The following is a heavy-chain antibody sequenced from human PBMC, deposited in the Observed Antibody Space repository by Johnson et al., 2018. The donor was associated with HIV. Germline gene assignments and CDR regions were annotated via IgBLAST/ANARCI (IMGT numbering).Heavy chain of an antibody. J-gene: IGHJ3*02. V-gene: IGHV3-11*04. Sequence: VQLVESGGGVVQPGGSLRLSCAASGFTFSDYYMSWIRQAPGKGLEWVSYISSSGSTIYYADSVKGRFTISRDNAKNSLYLQMNSLRAEDTAVYYCTRGRHSSGYYTVTFDIWGQGTMLTVSS. CDR1: GFTFSDYY. D-gene: IGHD3-22*01. CDR3: TRGRHSSGYYTVTFDI. CDR2: ISSSGSTI.